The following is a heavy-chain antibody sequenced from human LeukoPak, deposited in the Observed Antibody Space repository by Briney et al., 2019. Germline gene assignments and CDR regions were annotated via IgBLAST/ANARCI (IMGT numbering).Heavy chain of an antibody. CDR1: GGSISSGGYY. Sequence: PSETLSLTCTVSGGSISSGGYYWSWIRQHPGKGLEWIGYIYYSGSTYYNPSLKSRVTISVDTSKNQFSLKLSSVTAADTAVYYCARDYYDSSGYYPRAGNAFDIWGQGTMVTVSS. CDR3: ARDYYDSSGYYPRAGNAFDI. V-gene: IGHV4-31*03. D-gene: IGHD3-22*01. CDR2: IYYSGST. J-gene: IGHJ3*02.